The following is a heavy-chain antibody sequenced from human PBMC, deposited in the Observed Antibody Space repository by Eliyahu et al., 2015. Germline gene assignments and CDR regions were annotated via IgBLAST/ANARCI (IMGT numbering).Heavy chain of an antibody. CDR2: ISSSSSYI. CDR3: ARDKAVATNAFDI. D-gene: IGHD6-19*01. CDR1: GFPFSHYN. J-gene: IGHJ3*02. V-gene: IGHV3-21*01. Sequence: EVQLVESGGGLVKPGGSLRLSXXAXGFPFSHYNMNWXRQAPGKGLEXVSSISSSSSYIYYADSVKGRFTISRDNAKNSLYLQMNSLRAEDTAVYYCARDKAVATNAFDIWGQGTMVTVSS.